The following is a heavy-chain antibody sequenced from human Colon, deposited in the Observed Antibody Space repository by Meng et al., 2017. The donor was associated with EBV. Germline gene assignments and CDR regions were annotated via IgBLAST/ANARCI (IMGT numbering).Heavy chain of an antibody. CDR1: GGSIGIYY. CDR2: IYYSGST. J-gene: IGHJ5*02. CDR3: ARHFINWFDP. Sequence: EWGPGRWTPSDVPPLTCTVSGGSIGIYYCSWIRQPPGKGLEWIGYIYYSGSTNYNPSLKSRVTISVDTSKNQFSLKLSSVTAADTAVHYCARHFINWFDPWGQGTLVTVSS. V-gene: IGHV4-59*08.